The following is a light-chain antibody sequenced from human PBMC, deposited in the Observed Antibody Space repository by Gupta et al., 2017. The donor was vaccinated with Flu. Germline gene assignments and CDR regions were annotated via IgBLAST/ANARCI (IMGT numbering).Light chain of an antibody. J-gene: IGLJ1*01. Sequence: SYVLPQPPSVSVATGQTATITCGGSDIGSKSVHWYRQKPGPAPVLVVFGTHGRHPGIPERISASTYVNTATVSLTRVEAGDEADYFCQVLDYSDDNQVFGTGTYLAVL. CDR3: QVLDYSDDNQV. CDR1: DIGSKS. V-gene: IGLV3-21*02. CDR2: GTH.